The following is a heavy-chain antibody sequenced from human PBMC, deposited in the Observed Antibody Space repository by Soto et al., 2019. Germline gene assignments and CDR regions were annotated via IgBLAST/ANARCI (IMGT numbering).Heavy chain of an antibody. CDR1: GFTFSNYG. V-gene: IGHV1-18*01. Sequence: QVQLVQSGAEVKKPGASVKVSCKGSGFTFSNYGFNWVRQAPGQGLEWVGWVSAYNGYTKSAQNFQDRLIMTTDTSTTTAYMELRGLRPDDTALYYCARGTSLAVPEGPWGQGTLVTVSS. J-gene: IGHJ4*02. CDR2: VSAYNGYT. D-gene: IGHD6-19*01. CDR3: ARGTSLAVPEGP.